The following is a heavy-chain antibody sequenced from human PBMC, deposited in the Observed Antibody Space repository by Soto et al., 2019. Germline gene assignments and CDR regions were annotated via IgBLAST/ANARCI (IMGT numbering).Heavy chain of an antibody. D-gene: IGHD2-2*01. Sequence: HGESLKISCKGSGYSFTSYWISWVRQMPGKGLEWMGRIDPSDSYTNYSPSFQGHVTISADKSISTAYLQWSSLKASDTAMYYCASLGVPAARVWGQGTLVTVSS. CDR2: IDPSDSYT. V-gene: IGHV5-10-1*01. CDR1: GYSFTSYW. J-gene: IGHJ4*02. CDR3: ASLGVPAARV.